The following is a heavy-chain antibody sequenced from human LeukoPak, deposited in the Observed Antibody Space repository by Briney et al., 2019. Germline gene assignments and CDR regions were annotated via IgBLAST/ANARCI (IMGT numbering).Heavy chain of an antibody. V-gene: IGHV4-38-2*02. CDR3: ARLYGVPYFDY. CDR1: GYSISSGYY. Sequence: SETLSLTCTVSGYSISSGYYWGWIRQPPGKGLEWIGSIYHSGSTYYNPSLKSRVTISVDTSKNQFSLKLSSVTAADTAVYYCARLYGVPYFDYWGQGTLVTVSS. J-gene: IGHJ4*02. CDR2: IYHSGST. D-gene: IGHD4-17*01.